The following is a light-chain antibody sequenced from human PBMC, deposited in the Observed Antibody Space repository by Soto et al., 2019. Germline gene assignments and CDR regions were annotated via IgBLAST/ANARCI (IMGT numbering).Light chain of an antibody. CDR1: QSLLDSDGETY. V-gene: IGKV2-24*01. Sequence: EIVMTQTPLSSPVTLGQPASISWRSSQSLLDSDGETYLSWLQQRPGQPPRLLIYKTSSRFSGGPDRFSGSGAGTDFTLKISRVEVEDVGVYYCMQAKQFPHTFGQGTKLEI. CDR3: MQAKQFPHT. J-gene: IGKJ2*01. CDR2: KTS.